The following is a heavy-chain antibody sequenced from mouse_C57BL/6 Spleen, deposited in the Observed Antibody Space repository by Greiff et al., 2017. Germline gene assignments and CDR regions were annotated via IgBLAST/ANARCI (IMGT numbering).Heavy chain of an antibody. D-gene: IGHD2-4*01. V-gene: IGHV1-69*02. CDR1: GYTFTSYW. Sequence: QVQLKQSGAELVKPGASVKLSCKASGYTFTSYWMHWVKQRPGRGLEWIGVIDPSDSYTNYNQKFKGKATLTVDTSSSTAYMQLSSLTSEDSAVYYCARAGDYDVAWFAYWGQGTLVTVSA. J-gene: IGHJ3*01. CDR2: IDPSDSYT. CDR3: ARAGDYDVAWFAY.